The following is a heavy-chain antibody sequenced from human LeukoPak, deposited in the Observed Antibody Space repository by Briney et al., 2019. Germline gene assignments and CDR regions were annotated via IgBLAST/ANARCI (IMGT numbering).Heavy chain of an antibody. CDR3: ARDPYYDFWSGYYPYYYYYYMDV. CDR2: ISYDGSNK. D-gene: IGHD3-3*01. V-gene: IGHV3-30-3*01. CDR1: GFTFSSYA. J-gene: IGHJ6*03. Sequence: PGRSLRLSCAASGFTFSSYAMHWVRQAPGKGLEWVAVISYDGSNKYYADSVKGRFTISRDYSKNTLYLQMNSLRAEDTAVYYCARDPYYDFWSGYYPYYYYYYMDVWGKGTTVTVSS.